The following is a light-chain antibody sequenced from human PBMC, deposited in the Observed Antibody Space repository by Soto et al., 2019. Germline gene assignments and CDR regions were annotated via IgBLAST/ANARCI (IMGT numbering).Light chain of an antibody. CDR2: DVS. J-gene: IGLJ2*01. Sequence: QSALTQPASVSGSPGQSITLSCTGTSSDVGGYNYVSWYQQHPGKAPKLMIYDVSNRPSGVSNRFSGSKSGNTASLTISGLQAEDEADYYCSSYTRSSTPLYVVFGGGTKLTVL. CDR3: SSYTRSSTPLYVV. CDR1: SSDVGGYNY. V-gene: IGLV2-14*01.